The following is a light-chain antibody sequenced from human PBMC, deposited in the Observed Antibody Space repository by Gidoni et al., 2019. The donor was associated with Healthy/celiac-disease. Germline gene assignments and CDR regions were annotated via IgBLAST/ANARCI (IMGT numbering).Light chain of an antibody. V-gene: IGLV2-14*01. CDR2: EVS. CDR1: SSDVGGYNY. CDR3: SSYTSSSTLL. J-gene: IGLJ2*01. Sequence: ALTQPASVSGSPGQSITISCTGTSSDVGGYNYASWYQQHPGKAPKLMIYEVSNRPSGVSNRFSGSKSGNTASLTISGLQAEDEADYYCSSYTSSSTLLFGGGTKLTVL.